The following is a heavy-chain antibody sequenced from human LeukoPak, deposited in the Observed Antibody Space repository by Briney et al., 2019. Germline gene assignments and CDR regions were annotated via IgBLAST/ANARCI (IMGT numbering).Heavy chain of an antibody. CDR2: IIPILGIA. CDR3: ARGYSNPSHYYYYYMDV. V-gene: IGHV1-69*02. CDR1: GGTFSSYT. Sequence: SVKVSCKASGGTFSSYTISWVRQAPGQGLEWMGRIIPILGIANYAQKFQGRVTITADKSTSTAYMELSSLRSEDTAVYYCARGYSNPSHYYYYYMDVWGKGTTVTVSS. D-gene: IGHD4-11*01. J-gene: IGHJ6*03.